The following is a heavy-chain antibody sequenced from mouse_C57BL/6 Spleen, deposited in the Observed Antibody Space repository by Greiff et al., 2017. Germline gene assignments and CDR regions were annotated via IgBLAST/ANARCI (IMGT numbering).Heavy chain of an antibody. V-gene: IGHV1-42*01. Sequence: VQLKQSGPELVKPGASVKISCKASGYSFTGYYMNWVKQSPEKSLEWIGEINPSTGGTTYNQKFKAKATLTVDKSSSTAYMQLKSLTSEDSAVYYCARAICYGHAMDYWGQGTSVTVSS. CDR3: ARAICYGHAMDY. J-gene: IGHJ4*01. CDR1: GYSFTGYY. CDR2: INPSTGGT. D-gene: IGHD2-1*01.